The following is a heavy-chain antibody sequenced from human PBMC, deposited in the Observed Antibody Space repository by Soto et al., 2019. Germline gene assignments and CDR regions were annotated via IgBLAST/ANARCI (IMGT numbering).Heavy chain of an antibody. Sequence: QLVESGGGVVQPGTSLRLSCVASGLPFSTYQMYWVRQAPGKGLEGVAVMTFDGSTKYHADSVRGRFTISRDNSKNTLYIDMRSLRIEDTAVYYCASGSYFVNWGVGNLVTVSS. CDR2: MTFDGSTK. V-gene: IGHV3-30-3*01. CDR3: ASGSYFVN. J-gene: IGHJ4*02. D-gene: IGHD1-26*01. CDR1: GLPFSTYQ.